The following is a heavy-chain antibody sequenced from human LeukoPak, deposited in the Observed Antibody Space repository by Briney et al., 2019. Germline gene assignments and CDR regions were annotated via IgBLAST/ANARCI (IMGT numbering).Heavy chain of an antibody. D-gene: IGHD3-16*02. J-gene: IGHJ6*03. Sequence: ASVKVPCKASGYTFTSYYMHWVRQAPGQGLEWMGIINPSGGSTSYAQKFQGRVTMTRDTSTTTAYMELTSLRSDDTAMYYCARAYYDYVWGSYRPYYYYYMDVWGKGTTVTISS. CDR3: ARAYYDYVWGSYRPYYYYYMDV. CDR2: INPSGGST. CDR1: GYTFTSYY. V-gene: IGHV1-46*01.